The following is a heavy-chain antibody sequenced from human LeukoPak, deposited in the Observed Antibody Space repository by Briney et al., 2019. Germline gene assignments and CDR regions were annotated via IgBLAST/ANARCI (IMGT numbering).Heavy chain of an antibody. Sequence: SETLSLTCAVYGGSFSGYYWSWIRQHPGKGLEWIGYIYYSGSTYYNPSLKSRVTISVDTSKSQFSLKLSSVTAADTAVYYCARAPSLYDILTGYYSGAFDIWGQGTMVTVSS. CDR2: IYYSGST. J-gene: IGHJ3*02. CDR1: GGSFSGYY. D-gene: IGHD3-9*01. CDR3: ARAPSLYDILTGYYSGAFDI. V-gene: IGHV4-31*11.